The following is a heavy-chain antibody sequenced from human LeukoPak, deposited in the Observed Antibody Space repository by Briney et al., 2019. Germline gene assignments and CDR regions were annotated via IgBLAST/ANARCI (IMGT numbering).Heavy chain of an antibody. CDR3: ASGITFRVGQYYFDY. CDR1: GGTFSSYA. V-gene: IGHV1-69*05. J-gene: IGHJ4*02. D-gene: IGHD3-3*01. CDR2: IIPIFGTA. Sequence: SVKVSCKASGGTFSSYAISWVRQAPGQGLEWMGGIIPIFGTANYAQKFQGRVTITTDESTSTAYMELSSLRSEDTAEYYCASGITFRVGQYYFDYWGQGTLVTVSS.